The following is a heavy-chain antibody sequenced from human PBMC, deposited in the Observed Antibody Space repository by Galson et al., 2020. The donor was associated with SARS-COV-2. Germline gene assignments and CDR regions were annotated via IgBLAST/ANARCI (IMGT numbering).Heavy chain of an antibody. CDR2: ISDSGTNI. CDR3: ASPYLAAASFFGAFDL. CDR1: GLTFINYE. J-gene: IGHJ3*01. D-gene: IGHD6-13*01. Sequence: GGSLRLYCAASGLTFINYEMNWVRQAPGKGLEWISYISDSGTNIYYADSVKGRFTISRDNAKNSVYLQMTSLRAEDTAVYYCASPYLAAASFFGAFDLWGRGTLVTVSS. V-gene: IGHV3-48*03.